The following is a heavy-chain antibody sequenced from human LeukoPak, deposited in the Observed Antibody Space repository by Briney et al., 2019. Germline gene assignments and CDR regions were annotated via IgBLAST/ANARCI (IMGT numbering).Heavy chain of an antibody. CDR1: GGSFSGYY. CDR2: INHSGST. D-gene: IGHD3-10*01. V-gene: IGHV4-34*01. Sequence: SETLSLTCAVYGGSFSGYYWSWIRQPPGKGLEWIGEINHSGSTNYNPSLKSRVTISVDTSKNQFSLKLSSVTAADTAVYYCARQSRYYYGSGSYYKAYYFDYWGQGTLVTVSP. J-gene: IGHJ4*02. CDR3: ARQSRYYYGSGSYYKAYYFDY.